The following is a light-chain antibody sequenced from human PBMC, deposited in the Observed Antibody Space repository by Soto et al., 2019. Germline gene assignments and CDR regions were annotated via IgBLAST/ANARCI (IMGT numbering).Light chain of an antibody. CDR1: HIGSKS. CDR2: YAS. V-gene: IGLV3-21*04. Sequence: SYVLTQPPSVSVAPGKTARITCGGNHIGSKSVHWYQQRPGQAPVLVIYYASDRPSGIPERFAGSNSGNPATLTISRVEAGDEADYYCQVWDTSSDPSWVFGGGTKLTVL. J-gene: IGLJ3*02. CDR3: QVWDTSSDPSWV.